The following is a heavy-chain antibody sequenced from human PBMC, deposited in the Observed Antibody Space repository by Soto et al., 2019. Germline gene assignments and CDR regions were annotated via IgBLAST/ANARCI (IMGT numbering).Heavy chain of an antibody. CDR2: MYNSGST. V-gene: IGHV4-59*08. D-gene: IGHD2-15*01. CDR3: ARYGSGECNRGSCYSPFDY. CDR1: GGSISSYY. J-gene: IGHJ4*02. Sequence: PSETLSLTCTVSGGSISSYYWTWIRQPPGKGLEWIGFMYNSGSTHYNPSLKSRVTISVDTSKNQFSLKLSSVTAADTAVYYCARYGSGECNRGSCYSPFDYWGQGTLVTVSS.